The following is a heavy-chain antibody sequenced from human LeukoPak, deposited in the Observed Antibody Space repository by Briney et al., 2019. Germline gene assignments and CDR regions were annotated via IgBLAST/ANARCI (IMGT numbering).Heavy chain of an antibody. CDR3: AANSADYNTLGSSYKV. CDR1: SASITSSPYF. CDR2: ISYSGTT. V-gene: IGHV4-39*01. D-gene: IGHD3-10*01. Sequence: KPSETLSLTCTVSSASITSSPYFWGWIRQSPGKRLEWIGSISYSGTTYYNPSLKSRVTISVDTSKNQFSLKLNSVTAADTAVFYCAANSADYNTLGSSYKVWGQGTLVTVSS. J-gene: IGHJ4*02.